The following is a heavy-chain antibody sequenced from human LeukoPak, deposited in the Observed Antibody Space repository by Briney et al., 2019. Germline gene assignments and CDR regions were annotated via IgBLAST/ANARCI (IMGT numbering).Heavy chain of an antibody. CDR1: GFTFSSYW. J-gene: IGHJ3*02. Sequence: GGSLRLSCAASGFTFSSYWMSWVRQAPGKGLEWVANIKQDGSEKYYVDSVKGRFTISRDNSKNTLYLQMNSLRAEDTAVYYCADTPGFFPPPGLGIWGQGTMVTVSS. D-gene: IGHD3-16*01. V-gene: IGHV3-7*01. CDR3: ADTPGFFPPPGLGI. CDR2: IKQDGSEK.